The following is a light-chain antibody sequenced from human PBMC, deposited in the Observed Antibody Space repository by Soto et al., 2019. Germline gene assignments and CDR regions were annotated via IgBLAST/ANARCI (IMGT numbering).Light chain of an antibody. CDR1: ESVTDY. V-gene: IGKV3-15*01. J-gene: IGKJ5*01. CDR2: GAS. Sequence: PGESGTLSSRASESVTDYLAWYPQKPGQAPRLLIYGASTRATGLPARFSGSGSGTEFTLTISSLQSEDFAVYYCQQYNNWPPQITFGQGTRLEIK. CDR3: QQYNNWPPQIT.